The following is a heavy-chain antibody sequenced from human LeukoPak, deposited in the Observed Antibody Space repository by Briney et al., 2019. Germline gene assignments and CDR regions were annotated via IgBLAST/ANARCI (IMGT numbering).Heavy chain of an antibody. J-gene: IGHJ3*02. CDR3: ARGDPDISFAVVGDAFDI. V-gene: IGHV1-46*01. Sequence: ASVKVSCKASGYTFTTYYMHWVRQAPGQGLEWMGIINPSAGSTSYAQKFQGRVTMTRDTSTSTVYMELSSLRSEDTAVYYCARGDPDISFAVVGDAFDIWGQGTMVTVSS. CDR1: GYTFTTYY. CDR2: INPSAGST. D-gene: IGHD3-3*01.